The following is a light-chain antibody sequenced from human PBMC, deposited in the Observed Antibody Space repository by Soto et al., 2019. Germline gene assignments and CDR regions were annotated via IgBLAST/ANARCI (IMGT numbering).Light chain of an antibody. CDR1: QYIGRY. V-gene: IGKV1-39*01. J-gene: IGKJ4*01. CDR2: AAS. CDR3: QQTYSTPLT. Sequence: DIPMTQSPSSLSASVGDRVTITCRAGQYIGRYLNWYQQKPGKAPKLLIYAASSLHSGVPSRFSGSGSGTDFTLTISSLQPEDFATYSWQQTYSTPLTFGGGTKVEFK.